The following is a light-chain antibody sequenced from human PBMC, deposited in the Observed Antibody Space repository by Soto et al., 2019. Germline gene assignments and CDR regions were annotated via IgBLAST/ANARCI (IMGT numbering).Light chain of an antibody. CDR3: QQYVTSVT. CDR1: QSVDRSF. Sequence: EIVLTQSPGFLSLSPGERATLSCRASQSVDRSFFAWYQQKPGQAPRLLIYGASKRATGIPDRFSGRGSGKEFSLTLSRLEPEDFAVYYCQQYVTSVTFGQGTNVEIK. V-gene: IGKV3-20*01. CDR2: GAS. J-gene: IGKJ1*01.